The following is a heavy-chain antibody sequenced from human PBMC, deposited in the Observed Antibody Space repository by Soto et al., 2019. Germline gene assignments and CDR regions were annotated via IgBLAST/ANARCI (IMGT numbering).Heavy chain of an antibody. CDR2: ISYDGSNK. J-gene: IGHJ4*02. CDR3: AKGGWTIFGVCLDY. Sequence: QVQLVESGGGVVQPGRSLRLSCAASGFTFSSYGMHWVRQAPGKGLEWVAVISYDGSNKYYADSVKGRFTISRDNSKNTLYLQMNSLRAEDTAVYYCAKGGWTIFGVCLDYWGQGTLVTVSS. V-gene: IGHV3-30*18. D-gene: IGHD3-3*01. CDR1: GFTFSSYG.